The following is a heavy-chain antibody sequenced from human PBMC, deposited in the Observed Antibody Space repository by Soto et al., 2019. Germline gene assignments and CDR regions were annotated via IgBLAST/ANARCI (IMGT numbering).Heavy chain of an antibody. D-gene: IGHD4-17*01. CDR3: AKDRTMTTVTPFDY. CDR2: ISYDGSNK. J-gene: IGHJ4*02. CDR1: GFTFSSYG. Sequence: QVQLVESGGGVVQPGRSLRLSCAASGFTFSSYGMHWVRQAPGKGLEWVAVISYDGSNKYYADSVKGRFTISRDNSKNTLYLQMNSLRAEDTAVCYCAKDRTMTTVTPFDYWGQGTLVTVSS. V-gene: IGHV3-30*18.